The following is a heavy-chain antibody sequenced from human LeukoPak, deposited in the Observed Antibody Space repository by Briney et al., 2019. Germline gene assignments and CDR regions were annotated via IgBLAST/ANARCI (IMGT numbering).Heavy chain of an antibody. CDR2: VHPNSGST. CDR1: GYPFTTYE. D-gene: IGHD1-14*01. CDR3: ARGPRNDP. J-gene: IGHJ5*02. Sequence: GSVKVSCKTSGYPFTTYEINWVRQAAGQGLEWMGWVHPNSGSTAYAQKFQGRVTMTRDTSISTAYVELTGLRSDDTAVYFCARGPRNDPWGQGTLVTVSS. V-gene: IGHV1-8*01.